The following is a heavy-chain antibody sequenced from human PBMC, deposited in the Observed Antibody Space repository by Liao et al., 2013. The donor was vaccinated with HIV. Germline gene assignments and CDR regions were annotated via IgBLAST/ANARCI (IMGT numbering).Heavy chain of an antibody. CDR3: ARDRGAPYYFDY. CDR1: GVSISSYY. CDR2: IYHSGST. D-gene: IGHD3-10*01. Sequence: QVQLQESGPGLVKPSETLSLTCTVSGVSISSYYWSWIRQPPGKGLEWIGDIYHSGSTNYNPSLKSRVTISLDTSKNQFSLKLSSVTAADTALYYCARDRGAPYYFDYWGQGTLVTVSS. V-gene: IGHV4-59*01. J-gene: IGHJ4*02.